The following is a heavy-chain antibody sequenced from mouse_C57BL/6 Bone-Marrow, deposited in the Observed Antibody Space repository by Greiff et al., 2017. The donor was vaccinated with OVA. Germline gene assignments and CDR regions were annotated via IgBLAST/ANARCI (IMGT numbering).Heavy chain of an antibody. CDR1: GYTFTSYW. Sequence: QVQLKQPGAELVKPGASVKLSCKASGYTFTSYWMHWVKQRPGQGLEWIGMIHPNSGSTNYNEKFKSKATLTVDKSSSTAYMQLSSLTSEDSAVYYCARKDYQSYYFDYWGQGTTLTVSS. J-gene: IGHJ2*01. D-gene: IGHD1-1*02. CDR2: IHPNSGST. CDR3: ARKDYQSYYFDY. V-gene: IGHV1-64*01.